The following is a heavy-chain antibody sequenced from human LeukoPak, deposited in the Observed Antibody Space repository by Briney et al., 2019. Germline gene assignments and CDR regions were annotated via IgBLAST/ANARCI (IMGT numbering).Heavy chain of an antibody. V-gene: IGHV1-2*02. CDR3: ARPRAAAGTTSTFDI. CDR1: GYTFTSHY. J-gene: IGHJ3*02. CDR2: INPNSGGT. D-gene: IGHD6-13*01. Sequence: ASVKVSCKASGYTFTSHYIHWVRQAPGQGLEWMGWINPNSGGTNYAQKFQGRVTMTRDTSISTTYMELSGLRSDDTAVYYCARPRAAAGTTSTFDIWGQGTLVTVSS.